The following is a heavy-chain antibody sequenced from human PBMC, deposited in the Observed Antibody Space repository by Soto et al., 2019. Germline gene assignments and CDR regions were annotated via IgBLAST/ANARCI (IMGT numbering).Heavy chain of an antibody. CDR2: IYHTGGT. V-gene: IGHV4-4*02. CDR1: GGSISSSNW. CDR3: ARVLLRATGLDC. D-gene: IGHD3-10*01. J-gene: IGHJ4*02. Sequence: SETLSLTCAVSGGSISSSNWWSWVRQPPGKGLEWIGEIYHTGGTNYNPSLKSRVTISVDKSKNQFSLKLSSVTAEDTAVCYCARVLLRATGLDCWSQGTLVTVSS.